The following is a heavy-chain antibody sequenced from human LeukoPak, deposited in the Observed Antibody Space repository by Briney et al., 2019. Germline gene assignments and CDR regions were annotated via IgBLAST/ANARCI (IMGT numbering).Heavy chain of an antibody. D-gene: IGHD5-24*01. CDR3: ARVVEMATTVDY. CDR2: INSDGSST. Sequence: GGSLRLSCAGSGFTFSSYWMHWVRQAPGKGLVWVSRINSDGSSTSYADSVKGRFTISRDNAKNTLYLQMNSLRAEDTAVYYCARVVEMATTVDYWGQGTLVTVS. J-gene: IGHJ4*02. V-gene: IGHV3-74*01. CDR1: GFTFSSYW.